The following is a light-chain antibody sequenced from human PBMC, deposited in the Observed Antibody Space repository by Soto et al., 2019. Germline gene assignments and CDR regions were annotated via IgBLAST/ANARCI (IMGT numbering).Light chain of an antibody. CDR2: NTT. Sequence: QTVVTQEPSFSVSPGGSVILTCGLTSGSVSTSYYPSWYQQRPGMAPRPLIYNTTTRPSGVPDRFSGSILGNKAALTISGAQSEDESDYLCALYVGSGTVVFGGGTKVTVL. V-gene: IGLV8-61*01. CDR1: SGSVSTSYY. CDR3: ALYVGSGTVV. J-gene: IGLJ2*01.